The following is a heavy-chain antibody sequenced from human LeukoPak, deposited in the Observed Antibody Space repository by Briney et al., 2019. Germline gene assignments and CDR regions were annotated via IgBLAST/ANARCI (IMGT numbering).Heavy chain of an antibody. Sequence: QSGGSLRLSCAASGFTFSSYWMHWVRQAPGKGLVWVSRINSDGSSTSYADSVKGRFTISRDNAKNTLYPQMNSLRAEDTAVYYCARVMYYYDSSGYGDYWGQGTLVTVSS. CDR3: ARVMYYYDSSGYGDY. CDR2: INSDGSST. D-gene: IGHD3-22*01. V-gene: IGHV3-74*01. CDR1: GFTFSSYW. J-gene: IGHJ4*02.